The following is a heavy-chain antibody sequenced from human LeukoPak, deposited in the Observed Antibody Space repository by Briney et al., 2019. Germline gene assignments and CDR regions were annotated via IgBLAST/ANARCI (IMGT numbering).Heavy chain of an antibody. CDR1: GFTFSSYA. CDR2: ISGSGGST. Sequence: GGSLRLSCAASGFTFSSYAMSWVRQAPGKGLEWVSAISGSGGSTYYADSVKGRFTISRDNSKNTLYLQMNSLRAEDTAVYYCASIAVAGTRVDSFDYWGQGTLVTVSS. D-gene: IGHD6-19*01. V-gene: IGHV3-23*01. J-gene: IGHJ4*02. CDR3: ASIAVAGTRVDSFDY.